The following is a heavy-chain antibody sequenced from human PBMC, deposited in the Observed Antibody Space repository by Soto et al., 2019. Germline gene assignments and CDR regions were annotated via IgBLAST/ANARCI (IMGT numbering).Heavy chain of an antibody. CDR2: VYSGGST. CDR3: AGHSHKDY. CDR1: GFTVSSNY. V-gene: IGHV3-66*04. Sequence: PAGSLRLSCAASGFTVSSNYVSWVRQAPGKGLEWVSVVYSGGSTYYADSVKGRFTSSRDNSKNTLYLQMNSLRAEDTAVYYCAGHSHKDYWGQGTLVTVSS. J-gene: IGHJ4*02.